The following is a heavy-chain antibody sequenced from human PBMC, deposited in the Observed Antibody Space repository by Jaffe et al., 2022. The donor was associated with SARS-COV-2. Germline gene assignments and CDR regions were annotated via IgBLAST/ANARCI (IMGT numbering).Heavy chain of an antibody. CDR1: GYTFTTYD. D-gene: IGHD2-21*02. V-gene: IGHV1-8*01. Sequence: QVQLVQSGAEVQKPGASVKVSCKASGYTFTTYDVNWVRQATGQGLEWMGWMNPHSGNTGYAQKFQGRVTMTRNTSISTAYLELSSVRSEDTAVYYCARAVTGHCNGDCAPPFDYWGQGTLVTVSS. CDR3: ARAVTGHCNGDCAPPFDY. CDR2: MNPHSGNT. J-gene: IGHJ4*02.